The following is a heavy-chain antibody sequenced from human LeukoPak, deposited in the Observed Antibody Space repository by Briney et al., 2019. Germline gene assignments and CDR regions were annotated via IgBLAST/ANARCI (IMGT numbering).Heavy chain of an antibody. CDR3: AKGSGSYYHYFDY. V-gene: IGHV3-30*02. CDR1: GFTFSSYG. D-gene: IGHD3-10*01. Sequence: GGSLRLSCAASGFTFSSYGMHWVRQAPGKGLEWMAFIRYDGSNKYYADFVKGRFTISRDNSKNTLHLQMNSLRAEDTAVYYCAKGSGSYYHYFDYWGQGTLVTVSS. J-gene: IGHJ4*02. CDR2: IRYDGSNK.